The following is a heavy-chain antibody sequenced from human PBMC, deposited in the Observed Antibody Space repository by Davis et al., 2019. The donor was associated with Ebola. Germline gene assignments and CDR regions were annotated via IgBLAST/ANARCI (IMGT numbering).Heavy chain of an antibody. CDR2: ISRSSDTI. D-gene: IGHD3-9*01. V-gene: IGHV3-48*02. Sequence: GSLRLSCAASGFTFSSYSMNWVRQAPGKGLEWVSYISRSSDTIYYADSVRGRFTISRDTAKKSLYLQMNSLRDEDTAVYYCAVHNGDWLQLDFWGQGTLVTVSS. CDR1: GFTFSSYS. J-gene: IGHJ4*02. CDR3: AVHNGDWLQLDF.